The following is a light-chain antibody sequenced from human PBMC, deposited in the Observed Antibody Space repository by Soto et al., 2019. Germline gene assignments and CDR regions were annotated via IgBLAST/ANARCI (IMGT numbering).Light chain of an antibody. Sequence: DIVMTQSPDSLAVSLGERATINCKSSQTVFYSSNNKNYLAWYQQKPGQPPKLLIYWASARDSVVPDRFSGSGSGTDFTLTISSLQAEDVAIYYCQQYYGTPVTFGQGTKVEIK. CDR3: QQYYGTPVT. J-gene: IGKJ1*01. CDR2: WAS. V-gene: IGKV4-1*01. CDR1: QTVFYSSNNKNY.